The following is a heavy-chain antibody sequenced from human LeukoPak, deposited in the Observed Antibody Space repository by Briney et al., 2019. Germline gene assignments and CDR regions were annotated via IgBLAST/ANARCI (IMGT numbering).Heavy chain of an antibody. Sequence: QPGGSLRLSCAASGFTFSSHGMHWVRQAPGEGLEWGAVISYDGSNKYYADSVKGRFTISRDNSKTTLYLQMNSLRAEDTAVYYCAKVITMVRGVIPRADAYYYYGMDVWGQGTTVTVSS. CDR2: ISYDGSNK. CDR3: AKVITMVRGVIPRADAYYYYGMDV. V-gene: IGHV3-30*18. J-gene: IGHJ6*02. D-gene: IGHD3-10*01. CDR1: GFTFSSHG.